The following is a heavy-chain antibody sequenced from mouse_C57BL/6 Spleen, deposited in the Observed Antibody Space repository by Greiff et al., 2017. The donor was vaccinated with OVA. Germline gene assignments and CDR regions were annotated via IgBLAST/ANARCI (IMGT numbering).Heavy chain of an antibody. D-gene: IGHD1-1*01. CDR1: GYTFTSYW. V-gene: IGHV1-64*01. J-gene: IGHJ1*03. CDR2: IHPNSGST. CDR3: SSSSYGSSYLYWYFDV. Sequence: VQLQQPGAELVKPGASVKLSCKASGYTFTSYWMHWVKQRPGQGLEWIGMIHPNSGSTNYNEKFKSKATLTVDKSSSTAYMQLSSLTSEDSAVYYCSSSSYGSSYLYWYFDVWGTGTTVTVSS.